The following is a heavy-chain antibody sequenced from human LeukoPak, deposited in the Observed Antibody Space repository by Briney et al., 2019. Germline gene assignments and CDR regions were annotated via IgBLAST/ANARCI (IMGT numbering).Heavy chain of an antibody. CDR1: GGSINSYY. Sequence: PSETLSLICTVSGGSINSYYWNWIRQPAAKGLEWIGHIYTRGSTKYNPSLKSRVTMSIDTSKNQFSLNLYSVTAADTAVYYCATNYTAVSAFDSWGQGTLVTVSS. CDR2: IYTRGST. D-gene: IGHD6-19*01. CDR3: ATNYTAVSAFDS. V-gene: IGHV4-4*07. J-gene: IGHJ4*02.